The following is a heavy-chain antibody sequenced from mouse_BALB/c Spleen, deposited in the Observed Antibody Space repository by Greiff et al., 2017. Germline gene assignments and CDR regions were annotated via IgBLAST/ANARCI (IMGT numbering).Heavy chain of an antibody. CDR3: ARQELGAWFAY. V-gene: IGHV5-6*01. J-gene: IGHJ3*01. CDR1: GFTFSSYG. D-gene: IGHD4-1*01. CDR2: ISSGGSYT. Sequence: EVNVVESGGDLVKPGGSLKLSCAASGFTFSSYGMSWVRQTPDKRLEWVATISSGGSYTYYPDSVKGRFTISRDNAKNTLYLQMSSLKSEDTAMYYCARQELGAWFAYWGQGTLVTVSA.